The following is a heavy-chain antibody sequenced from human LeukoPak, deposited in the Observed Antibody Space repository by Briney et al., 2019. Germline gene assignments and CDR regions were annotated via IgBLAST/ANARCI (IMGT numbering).Heavy chain of an antibody. J-gene: IGHJ4*02. CDR2: INHSGST. CDR3: ARSRVAAIVY. D-gene: IGHD2-15*01. Sequence: SETLSLTCTVSGGSISSSSYYWSWIRQPPGKGLEWIGEINHSGSTNYNPSLKSRVTISVDTSKNQFSLKLSSVTAADTAVYYCARSRVAAIVYWGQGTLVTVSS. CDR1: GGSISSSSYY. V-gene: IGHV4-39*07.